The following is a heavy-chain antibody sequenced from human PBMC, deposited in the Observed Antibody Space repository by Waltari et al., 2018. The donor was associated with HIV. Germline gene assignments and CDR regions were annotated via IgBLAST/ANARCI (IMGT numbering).Heavy chain of an antibody. V-gene: IGHV3-15*01. J-gene: IGHJ3*01. CDR3: SWDDKAVFDY. D-gene: IGHD1-26*01. Sequence: EVKLVESSGNLVKTGGPLRLSCTASGFKFNDAWMSWVRQTPVGALQWIGTMKSEANGKTVDEREALKGRFTISRDDSKEMSYLQIDGLKTDDTATYFCSWDDKAVFDYWGLGTTVIVSS. CDR2: MKSEANGKTV. CDR1: GFKFNDAW.